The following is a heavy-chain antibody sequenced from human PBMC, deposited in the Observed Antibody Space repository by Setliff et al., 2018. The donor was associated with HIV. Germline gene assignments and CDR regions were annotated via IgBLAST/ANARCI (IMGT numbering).Heavy chain of an antibody. V-gene: IGHV3-23*01. J-gene: IGHJ4*02. CDR2: ISSGGEIM. CDR3: AKSLLVAGNDY. D-gene: IGHD2-8*02. Sequence: PGGSLRLSCAANGITFSSYAMTWVRQAPGKGLEWVSAISSGGEIMFYADSVKGRFTISRDNSKNTLYLQMISLRADDTAVYYCAKSLLVAGNDYCGQGTLVTVSS. CDR1: GITFSSYA.